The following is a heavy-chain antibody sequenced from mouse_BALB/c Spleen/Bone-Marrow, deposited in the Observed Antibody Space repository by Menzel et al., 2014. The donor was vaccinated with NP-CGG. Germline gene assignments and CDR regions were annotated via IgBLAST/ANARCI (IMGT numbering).Heavy chain of an antibody. Sequence: VQLQQSGAELMKPGASVKISCKATGYTFSFYWIEWVKQRPGHGLEWIGEILPGSGSINYNEKFKGKATFTVDPSSNTAYLQLSSLTSEDTAVYYCARLDLFAYWRQGTLGTVPA. J-gene: IGHJ3*01. V-gene: IGHV1-9*01. CDR2: ILPGSGSI. CDR1: GYTFSFYW. CDR3: ARLDLFAY.